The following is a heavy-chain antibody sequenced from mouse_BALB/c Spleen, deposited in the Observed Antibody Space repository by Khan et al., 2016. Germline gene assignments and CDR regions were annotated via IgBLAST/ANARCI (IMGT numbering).Heavy chain of an antibody. CDR3: AKNYGNYRYAMDY. V-gene: IGHV2-5*01. CDR1: GFSLTSYG. Sequence: QVQLQQSGPGLVQPSQSLSITCTVSGFSLTSYGVHWVRQSPGKGLEWLGVIWRGGSTDYNAAFMSRLSITKDNSKSQVFFKMNSLQADDTAIYYCAKNYGNYRYAMDYWGQGTSVTVSS. CDR2: IWRGGST. D-gene: IGHD2-1*01. J-gene: IGHJ4*01.